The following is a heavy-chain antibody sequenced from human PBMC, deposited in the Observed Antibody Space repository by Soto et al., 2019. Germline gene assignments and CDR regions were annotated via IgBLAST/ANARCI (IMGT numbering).Heavy chain of an antibody. CDR2: IDPSDSYT. Sequence: PGESLKISCKGSGYSFTCYWISWVRQMPGKGLEWMGRIDPSDSYTNYSPSFQGHVTISADKSISTAYLQWSSLKASDTAMYYCARHDEMATIYGYWGQGTLVTVSS. CDR1: GYSFTCYW. J-gene: IGHJ4*02. D-gene: IGHD5-12*01. V-gene: IGHV5-10-1*01. CDR3: ARHDEMATIYGY.